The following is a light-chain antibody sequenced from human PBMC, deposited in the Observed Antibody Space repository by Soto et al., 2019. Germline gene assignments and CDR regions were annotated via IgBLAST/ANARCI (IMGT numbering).Light chain of an antibody. J-gene: IGKJ3*01. Sequence: DLQMTQSPSSLSASVGDRVTITCRASQDISNYLAWFQQKPGRPPKSLIYAASSLQSGVPSKFSGSGSGTDVTLTISSLQPEDFATYFCQQYNTYPFTFGPGTKVDIK. CDR1: QDISNY. CDR3: QQYNTYPFT. V-gene: IGKV1-16*02. CDR2: AAS.